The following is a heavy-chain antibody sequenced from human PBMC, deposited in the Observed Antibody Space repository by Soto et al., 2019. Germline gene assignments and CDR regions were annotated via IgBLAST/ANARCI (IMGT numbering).Heavy chain of an antibody. V-gene: IGHV1-46*01. J-gene: IGHJ4*02. CDR2: INPSGGST. CDR1: GYTFTSYY. Sequence: QVQLVQSGAEVKKPGASVKVSCKASGYTFTSYYMHWVRQAPGQGLEWMGIINPSGGSTSYAQKFQGRVTMTRDTSTSTVYMELSSLRSEDTAVYYCAIDLPGIAVAGFFDYWGQGTLVTVSS. CDR3: AIDLPGIAVAGFFDY. D-gene: IGHD6-19*01.